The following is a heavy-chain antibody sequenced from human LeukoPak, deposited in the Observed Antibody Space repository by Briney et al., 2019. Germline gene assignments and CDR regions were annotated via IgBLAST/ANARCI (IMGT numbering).Heavy chain of an antibody. D-gene: IGHD3-22*01. V-gene: IGHV3-11*04. CDR1: GFTLSDHY. J-gene: IGHJ4*02. Sequence: NPGGSLRLSCAASGFTLSDHYMNWVRQAPGKGLEWISYISSSDNTMYYADSVKGRFTISRDNAKNSLYLQMSSLRAEDTAIYYCARLLYYDSNGYSYWGQGTLVTVSS. CDR3: ARLLYYDSNGYSY. CDR2: ISSSDNTM.